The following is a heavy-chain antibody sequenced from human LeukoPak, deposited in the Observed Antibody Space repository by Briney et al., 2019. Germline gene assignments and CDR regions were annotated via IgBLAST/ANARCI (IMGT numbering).Heavy chain of an antibody. V-gene: IGHV3-30-3*01. Sequence: GGSLKLSRAASGFTFNYYSMHWVRQAPGKGLEWVASISSEGDNTHYLESVEGRFTISRDNSKNTLFLQMDSLRSDDTAVYFCAKDRTNFFYYLDVWGTGTTVTVSS. CDR1: GFTFNYYS. CDR2: ISSEGDNT. J-gene: IGHJ6*03. CDR3: AKDRTNFFYYLDV.